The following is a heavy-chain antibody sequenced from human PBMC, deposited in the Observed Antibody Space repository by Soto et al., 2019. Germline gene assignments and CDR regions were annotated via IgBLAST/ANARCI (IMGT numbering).Heavy chain of an antibody. Sequence: EVQLLESGGGLVQPGGSLRLSCAASGFTFSSYAMSWVRQAPGKGLKWVLAVSSSGGSTYYADSVKGRFTISRDNSKNTLYLQMNSLRAEDTAVYHCAKYSTSWRGGQFDYWGQGTLVTVSS. CDR1: GFTFSSYA. V-gene: IGHV3-23*01. CDR3: AKYSTSWRGGQFDY. CDR2: VSSSGGST. D-gene: IGHD6-13*01. J-gene: IGHJ4*02.